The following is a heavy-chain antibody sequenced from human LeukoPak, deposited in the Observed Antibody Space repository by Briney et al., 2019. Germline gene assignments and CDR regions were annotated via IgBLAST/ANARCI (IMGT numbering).Heavy chain of an antibody. Sequence: GASVKVSCKSSRGTFSSYGISWVRQAPGQGLEWMGGIIPIFGTANYAQKFQGRVTITADQSTSTAYMELSSLRSEDTAVYYCAKDPRDHTYGWSWRYFDYWGQGTLVTVSS. V-gene: IGHV1-69*13. CDR3: AKDPRDHTYGWSWRYFDY. CDR1: RGTFSSYG. CDR2: IIPIFGTA. D-gene: IGHD5-18*01. J-gene: IGHJ4*02.